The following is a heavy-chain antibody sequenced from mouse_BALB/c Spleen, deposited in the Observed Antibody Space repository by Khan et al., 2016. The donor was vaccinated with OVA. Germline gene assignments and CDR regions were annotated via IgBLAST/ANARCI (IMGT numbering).Heavy chain of an antibody. CDR1: GYTFSSYR. CDR2: ILPGSGSN. D-gene: IGHD1-1*01. J-gene: IGHJ3*01. V-gene: IGHV1-9*01. CDR3: ARGNYYGISSWFGY. Sequence: QIQLVQSGAELMKPGASVKISCKATGYTFSSYRIEWVKQRPGHGLEWIGEILPGSGSNNYNEKFKGKATFTADTSSNTAYMQLSSLTSEDSAVYYCARGNYYGISSWFGYWGQGTLVTVS.